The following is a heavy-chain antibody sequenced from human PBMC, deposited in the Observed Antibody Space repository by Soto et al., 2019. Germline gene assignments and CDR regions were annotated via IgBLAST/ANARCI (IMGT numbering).Heavy chain of an antibody. J-gene: IGHJ4*02. CDR1: GFTVSSTY. Sequence: PGGSLRLSCAASGFTVSSTYLTWVRQAPGKGLEWVSYISSSGKTINYADSVKGRFTITRDNAKNSLFLQMNSLRAEDTAVYYCARGLGSGWPYFDYWGQGALVTVSS. D-gene: IGHD6-19*01. CDR2: ISSSGKTI. V-gene: IGHV3-48*03. CDR3: ARGLGSGWPYFDY.